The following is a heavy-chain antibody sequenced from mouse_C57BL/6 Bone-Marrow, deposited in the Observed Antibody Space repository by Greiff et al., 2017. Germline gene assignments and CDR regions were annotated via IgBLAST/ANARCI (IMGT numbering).Heavy chain of an antibody. D-gene: IGHD2-5*01. CDR2: ISNLAYSI. V-gene: IGHV5-15*01. J-gene: IGHJ3*01. CDR3: ASHAYYSNYGFAY. CDR1: GFTFSDYG. Sequence: EVTLMESGGGLVQPGGSLKLSCAASGFTFSDYGMAWVRQAPRKGPEWVAFISNLAYSIYYADTVTGRFTISRENAKNTLYLEMSSLRSEVTSMYYCASHAYYSNYGFAYWGQGTLVTVSA.